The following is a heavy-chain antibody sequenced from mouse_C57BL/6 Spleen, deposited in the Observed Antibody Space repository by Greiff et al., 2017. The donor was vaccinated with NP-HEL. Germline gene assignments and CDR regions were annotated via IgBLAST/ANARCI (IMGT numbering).Heavy chain of an antibody. J-gene: IGHJ4*01. CDR2: IWTGGGT. CDR3: ARKRYYGSSYEDYAMDY. CDR1: GFSLTSYA. Sequence: QVQLQQSGPGLVAPSQSLSITCTVSGFSLTSYAISWVRQPPGKGLEWLGVIWTGGGTNYNSALKSRLSISKDNSKSQVFLKMNSLQTDDTARYYCARKRYYGSSYEDYAMDYWGQGTSVTVSS. D-gene: IGHD1-1*01. V-gene: IGHV2-9-1*01.